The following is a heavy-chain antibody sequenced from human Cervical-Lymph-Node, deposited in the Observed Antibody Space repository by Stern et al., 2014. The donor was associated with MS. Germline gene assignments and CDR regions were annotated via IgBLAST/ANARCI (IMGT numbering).Heavy chain of an antibody. Sequence: VQLVESGPGLVKPSQTLSITCTLSGGSVSSGSSYWSWIRQPAGKGLEWIGRIHPSGNAFYTPSLKSRVTISLDTSKTHISLKLTSVTAADTAVYYCASGYRFFESWGQGTLVTVSS. J-gene: IGHJ4*02. CDR2: IHPSGNA. V-gene: IGHV4-61*02. CDR3: ASGYRFFES. CDR1: GGSVSSGSSY. D-gene: IGHD5-18*01.